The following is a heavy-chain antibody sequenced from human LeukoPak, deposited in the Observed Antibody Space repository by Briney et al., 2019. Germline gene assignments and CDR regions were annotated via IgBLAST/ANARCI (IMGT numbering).Heavy chain of an antibody. V-gene: IGHV1-46*01. D-gene: IGHD1-26*01. J-gene: IGHJ3*02. Sequence: ASVKVSCKASGYTFTSYYMHWVRQAPGQGLEWMGIINPSGGSTSYAQKFQGRVTMTRDTSTSTVYMELRSLRSDDTAVYYCARGRELVVDAFDIWGQGTMATVSS. CDR2: INPSGGST. CDR3: ARGRELVVDAFDI. CDR1: GYTFTSYY.